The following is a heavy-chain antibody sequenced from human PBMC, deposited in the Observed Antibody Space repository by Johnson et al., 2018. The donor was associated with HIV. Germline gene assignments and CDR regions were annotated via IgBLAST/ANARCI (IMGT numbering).Heavy chain of an antibody. CDR2: IRYDGSNK. J-gene: IGHJ3*02. Sequence: VQLVESGGGLVQPGGSLRLSCAVSGFTFNSYAMSWVRQAPGKGLEWVAFIRYDGSNKYYANSVKGRFTISRDNSKNTLYLQMNSLRAEDTAVYYCAKELARAGRPGGAVDIWGQGTVVTLSS. D-gene: IGHD6-6*01. CDR3: AKELARAGRPGGAVDI. V-gene: IGHV3-30*02. CDR1: GFTFNSYA.